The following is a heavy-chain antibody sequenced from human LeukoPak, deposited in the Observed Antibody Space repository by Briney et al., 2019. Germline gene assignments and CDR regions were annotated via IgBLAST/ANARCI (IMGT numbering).Heavy chain of an antibody. CDR3: ARGRYCSGGSCYYRFDY. CDR2: IYYSGST. J-gene: IGHJ4*02. Sequence: SETLSLTCTVSGGSLSSGGYYWSWIRQHPGKGLEWVGYIYYSGSTYYNPSLKSRVTISVDTSKNQFSLKLSSVTAADTAVYYCARGRYCSGGSCYYRFDYWGQGTLVTVSS. D-gene: IGHD2-15*01. V-gene: IGHV4-31*03. CDR1: GGSLSSGGYY.